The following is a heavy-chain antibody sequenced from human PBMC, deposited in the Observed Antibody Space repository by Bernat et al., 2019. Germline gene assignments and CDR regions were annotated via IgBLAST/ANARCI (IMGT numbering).Heavy chain of an antibody. CDR2: INGGGGTYYT. V-gene: IGHV3-23*01. CDR1: GFIFRSYA. Sequence: EVQLLESGGGLVQPGGSLRLSCAGSGFIFRSYAMSWVRQAPGKGLDWVSSINGGGGTYYTYYADSVKGRFTISRDNSNNTLYLQMNSLRAEDTAVYYCAKDLTAYSSSSPYYWGQGTLVTVSS. J-gene: IGHJ4*02. D-gene: IGHD6-6*01. CDR3: AKDLTAYSSSSPYY.